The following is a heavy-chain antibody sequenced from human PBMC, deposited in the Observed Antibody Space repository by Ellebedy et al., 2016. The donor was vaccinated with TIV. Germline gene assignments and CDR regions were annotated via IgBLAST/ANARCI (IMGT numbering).Heavy chain of an antibody. D-gene: IGHD4-11*01. CDR2: IWLDGSSQ. CDR1: GFAFSNSG. Sequence: PGGSLRLSCAASGFAFSNSGMHWVRQAPGKGREWVAVIWLDGSSQFYADSLRGRFTISRDNSRNTLYLQMKSLRAEDTAVYYCARDILDYGNYPPFDSWGQGTLVTVSS. CDR3: ARDILDYGNYPPFDS. V-gene: IGHV3-33*01. J-gene: IGHJ4*02.